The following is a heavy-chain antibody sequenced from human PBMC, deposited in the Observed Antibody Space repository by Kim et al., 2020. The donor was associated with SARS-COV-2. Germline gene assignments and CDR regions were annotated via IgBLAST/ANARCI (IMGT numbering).Heavy chain of an antibody. V-gene: IGHV3-33*01. D-gene: IGHD3-10*01. CDR1: GFTFSSYG. J-gene: IGHJ6*02. Sequence: GGSLRISCAASGFTFSSYGMHWVRQAPGKGLEWVAVIWYDGSNKYYADSVKGRFTISRDNSKNTLYLQMNSLRAEDTAVYYCARDFGITMVRGVITQGGYYYGMDVWGQGTTVTVSS. CDR2: IWYDGSNK. CDR3: ARDFGITMVRGVITQGGYYYGMDV.